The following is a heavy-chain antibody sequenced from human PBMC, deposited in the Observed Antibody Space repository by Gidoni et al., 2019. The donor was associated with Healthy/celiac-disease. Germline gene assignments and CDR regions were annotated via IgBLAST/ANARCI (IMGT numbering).Heavy chain of an antibody. CDR1: GGSLRRSNW. V-gene: IGHV4-4*02. CDR2: IYHSGST. J-gene: IGHJ4*02. D-gene: IGHD3-9*01. CDR3: ASDVLRYFDWSKRARPFDY. Sequence: QVQLQESGPGLVKPSGTLSLTCAVSGGSLRRSNWWSWVRQPPGKGLEWIGEIYHSGSTNYNPSLKSRVTISVDKSKNQFSLKLSSVTAADTAVYYCASDVLRYFDWSKRARPFDYWGQGTLVTVSS.